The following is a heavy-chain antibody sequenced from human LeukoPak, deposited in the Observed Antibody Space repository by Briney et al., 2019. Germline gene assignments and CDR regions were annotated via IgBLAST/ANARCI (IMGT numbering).Heavy chain of an antibody. Sequence: SETLSLTCTVSGGSISSYYWSWIRQPPGKGLEWIGYIYYSGSTNHNPSLKSRVTISVDTSKNQFSLKLSSVTAADTAVYYCATGPSGYYYGMDVWGKGTTVTVSS. CDR2: IYYSGST. V-gene: IGHV4-59*01. J-gene: IGHJ6*04. D-gene: IGHD6-19*01. CDR3: ATGPSGYYYGMDV. CDR1: GGSISSYY.